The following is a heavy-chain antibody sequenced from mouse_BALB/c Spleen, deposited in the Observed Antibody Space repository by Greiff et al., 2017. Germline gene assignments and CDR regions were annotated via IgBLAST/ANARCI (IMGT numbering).Heavy chain of an antibody. Sequence: DVHLVESGGGLVQPGGSRKLSCAASGFTFSSFGMHWVRQAPEKGLQWVAYISSGSSTIYYADTVKGRFTISRDNPKNTLFLQMTSLRSEDTAMYYCARPYGLYAMDYWGQGTSVTVSS. CDR3: ARPYGLYAMDY. CDR1: GFTFSSFG. V-gene: IGHV5-17*02. D-gene: IGHD1-1*02. J-gene: IGHJ4*01. CDR2: ISSGSSTI.